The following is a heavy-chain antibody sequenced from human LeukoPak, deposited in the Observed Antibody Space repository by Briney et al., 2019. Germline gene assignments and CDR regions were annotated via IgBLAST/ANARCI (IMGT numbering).Heavy chain of an antibody. J-gene: IGHJ5*02. CDR2: INPNSGGT. Sequence: ASVKVSCKASGYTFTGYYMHWVRQAPGQGLEWMGWINPNSGGTNYAQKLQGRVTMTTDTSTSTAYMELRSLRSDDTAVYYCARESYYDILTGYYLNWFDPWGQGTLVTVSS. CDR1: GYTFTGYY. CDR3: ARESYYDILTGYYLNWFDP. D-gene: IGHD3-9*01. V-gene: IGHV1-2*02.